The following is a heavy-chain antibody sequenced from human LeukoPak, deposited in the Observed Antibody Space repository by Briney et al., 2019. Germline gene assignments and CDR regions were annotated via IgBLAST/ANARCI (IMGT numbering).Heavy chain of an antibody. D-gene: IGHD6-13*01. CDR3: ARDPAAAGTDY. V-gene: IGHV4-34*01. CDR2: IYHSGST. J-gene: IGHJ4*02. CDR1: GGSFSGYY. Sequence: SETLSLTCAVYGGSFSGYYWSWIRQPPGKGLEWIGSIYHSGSTYYNPSLKSRVTISVDTSKNQFSLKLSSVTAADTAVYYCARDPAAAGTDYWGQGTLVTVSS.